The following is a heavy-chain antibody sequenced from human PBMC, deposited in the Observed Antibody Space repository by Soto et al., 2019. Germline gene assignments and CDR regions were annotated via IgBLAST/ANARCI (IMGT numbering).Heavy chain of an antibody. D-gene: IGHD6-25*01. J-gene: IGHJ4*02. CDR3: ARGERQQQRDY. V-gene: IGHV4-4*02. CDR1: GDSIRSDKG. Sequence: PSETLSLTCAVSGDSIRSDKGWSWVRQPPGKGLEWIGEVHHSGNSNYNPSRKSRVIISVDKPKNQFSLNLSSVTDADTAVYYCARGERQQQRDYWGQGTLVTVS. CDR2: VHHSGNS.